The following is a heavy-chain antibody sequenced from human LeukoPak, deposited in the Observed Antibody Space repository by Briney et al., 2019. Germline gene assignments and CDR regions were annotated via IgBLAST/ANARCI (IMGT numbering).Heavy chain of an antibody. J-gene: IGHJ4*02. CDR2: IGSSSGDI. CDR1: GFTFTYS. CDR3: ARAFRRGSSPGQYYFDY. V-gene: IGHV3-48*01. Sequence: PGGSLRLSCAASGFTFTYSMNWVRQAPGNALECVSYIGSSSGDISYADSVKGRFTISRDNAKNSLHLQMNSLRVEDTAVYYCARAFRRGSSPGQYYFDYWGQGTLVTVSS. D-gene: IGHD2/OR15-2a*01.